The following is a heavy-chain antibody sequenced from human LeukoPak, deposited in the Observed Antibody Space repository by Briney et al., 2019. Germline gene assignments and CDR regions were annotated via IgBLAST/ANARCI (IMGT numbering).Heavy chain of an antibody. J-gene: IGHJ4*02. CDR2: IYYSGST. V-gene: IGHV4-59*08. D-gene: IGHD3-10*01. Sequence: KTSETLSLTCTVSGGSLTSYYWSWIRQPPGKGLQWIGYIYYSGSTNYNPSLKSRVTISVDTSKNQFSLKLYSVTAADTAVYYCARHLVYGSGTQPYFDYWGQGTLVTVSS. CDR1: GGSLTSYY. CDR3: ARHLVYGSGTQPYFDY.